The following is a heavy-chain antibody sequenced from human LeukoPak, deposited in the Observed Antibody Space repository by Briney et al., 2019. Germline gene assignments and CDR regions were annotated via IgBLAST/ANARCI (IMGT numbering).Heavy chain of an antibody. J-gene: IGHJ6*02. Sequence: GGSLRLSCAASGFTFSDYYMSWIRQAPGKGLEWVSYISSSGSTIYYADSVKGRFTISRDNAKNSLYLQMNSLRAEDTAVYYCARDTPYCTNGVCFGMDVWGRGTTVTVSS. D-gene: IGHD2-8*01. V-gene: IGHV3-11*01. CDR1: GFTFSDYY. CDR2: ISSSGSTI. CDR3: ARDTPYCTNGVCFGMDV.